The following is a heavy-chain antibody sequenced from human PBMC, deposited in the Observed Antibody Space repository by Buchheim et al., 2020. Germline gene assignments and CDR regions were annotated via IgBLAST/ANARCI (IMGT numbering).Heavy chain of an antibody. Sequence: QVQLVESGGGVVQPGRSLRLSCAASGFTFSSYGMHWVRQAPGKGLEWVAVIWYDGSNKYYADSVKGRFTISRDNSKNTLYLQMNSLRAEDTAVYYRARGFATGYYYYYYGMDVWGQGTT. D-gene: IGHD1-1*01. J-gene: IGHJ6*02. CDR1: GFTFSSYG. V-gene: IGHV3-33*01. CDR3: ARGFATGYYYYYYGMDV. CDR2: IWYDGSNK.